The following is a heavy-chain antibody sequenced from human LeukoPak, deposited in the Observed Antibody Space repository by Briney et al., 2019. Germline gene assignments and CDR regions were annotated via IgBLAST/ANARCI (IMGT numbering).Heavy chain of an antibody. CDR1: GFTFSNFW. CDR2: ISTDGRST. V-gene: IGHV3-74*01. D-gene: IGHD6-13*01. J-gene: IGHJ4*02. Sequence: GGSLRLSCTASGFTFSNFWVHWVRQAPGKGLVWVSRISTDGRSTDYADSVKGRFTISRDNAKNTLYLQMNSLRAEDTAVFYCAKDQEVATTGTWGSIDYWGQGTLVAVSS. CDR3: AKDQEVATTGTWGSIDY.